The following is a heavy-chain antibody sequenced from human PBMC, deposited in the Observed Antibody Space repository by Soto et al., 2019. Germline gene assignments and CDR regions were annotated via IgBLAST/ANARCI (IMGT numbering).Heavy chain of an antibody. V-gene: IGHV4-28*01. D-gene: IGHD3-10*01. J-gene: IGHJ4*02. CDR3: ARYYGGYSDY. Sequence: SETLSLTCAVSAYSISSSKWWGWIRQPPGKGLERIGYIYYSGTTYYNPSLKSRVTMSVDTSKNQFSLKLTSVTAADTAVYYCARYYGGYSDYWGQGTLVTVSS. CDR2: IYYSGTT. CDR1: AYSISSSKW.